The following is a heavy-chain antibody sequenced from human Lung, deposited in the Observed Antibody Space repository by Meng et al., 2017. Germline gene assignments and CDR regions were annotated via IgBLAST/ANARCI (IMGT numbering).Heavy chain of an antibody. CDR2: INHSGST. CDR3: ARGPTTMAHDFDY. J-gene: IGHJ4*02. CDR1: GGSFSDYS. Sequence: QVKLKKWGAGLLKPSAPPSPPCVVSGGSFSDYSWSWIRQPPGKGLEWIGEINHSGSTNYNPSLESRATISVDTSQNNLSLKLSSVTAADSAVYYCARGPTTMAHDFDYWGQGTLVTVSS. D-gene: IGHD4-11*01. V-gene: IGHV4-34*01.